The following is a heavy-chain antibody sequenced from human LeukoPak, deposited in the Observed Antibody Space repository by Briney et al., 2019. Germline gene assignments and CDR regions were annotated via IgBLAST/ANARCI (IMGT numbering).Heavy chain of an antibody. J-gene: IGHJ4*02. CDR3: VKSGPDFGDLPSEYYFDF. D-gene: IGHD4-17*01. V-gene: IGHV3-33*06. CDR2: IWYDGSNQ. Sequence: GGSLRLSCAASGFSFSSYAMHWVRQAPGKGLEWVAVIWYDGSNQYYADSVRGRFTTSRDNSKNTLHLQMNSLRAEDTAAYYCVKSGPDFGDLPSEYYFDFWGQGTLVTVSS. CDR1: GFSFSSYA.